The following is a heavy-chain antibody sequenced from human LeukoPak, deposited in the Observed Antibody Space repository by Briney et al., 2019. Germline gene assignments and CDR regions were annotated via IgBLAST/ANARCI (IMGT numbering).Heavy chain of an antibody. D-gene: IGHD3-22*01. Sequence: SETLSLTCTVSGGSINSNNHYWGWIRQPPGRGLEWIERIYYSGNTYYNPSLKSRVTVSVDTSKNQFSLKLSSVTAADTAVYYCARAHYDSGDSYPIFDYWGEGTLVTVSP. CDR3: ARAHYDSGDSYPIFDY. J-gene: IGHJ4*02. CDR1: GGSINSNNHY. V-gene: IGHV4-39*07. CDR2: IYYSGNT.